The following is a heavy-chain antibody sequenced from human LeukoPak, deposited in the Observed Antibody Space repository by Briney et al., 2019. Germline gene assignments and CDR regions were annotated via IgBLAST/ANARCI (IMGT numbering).Heavy chain of an antibody. CDR1: GYTFTGYY. V-gene: IGHV1-2*02. D-gene: IGHD1-26*01. CDR2: INPNSGGT. CDR3: ARGRVGATRLDY. J-gene: IGHJ4*02. Sequence: ASVEVSCKASGYTFTGYYMHWVRQAPGQGLEWMGWINPNSGGTNYAQKFQGRVTMTRDTSISTAYMELSRLRSDDTAVYYCARGRVGATRLDYWGQGTLVTVSS.